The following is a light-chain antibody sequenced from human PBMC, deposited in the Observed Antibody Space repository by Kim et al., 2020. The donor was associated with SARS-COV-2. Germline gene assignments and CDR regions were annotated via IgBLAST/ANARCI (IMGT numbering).Light chain of an antibody. CDR1: QSVSSN. CDR3: QQYNNWPQT. V-gene: IGKV3-15*01. J-gene: IGKJ1*01. CDR2: GAS. Sequence: VAPGERATRSCRASQSVSSNLAWYQQKPGQAPRLLIYGASTRATGIPARFSGSGSGTEFTLTISSLQAEDFAVYYCQQYNNWPQTCGQGTKVDIK.